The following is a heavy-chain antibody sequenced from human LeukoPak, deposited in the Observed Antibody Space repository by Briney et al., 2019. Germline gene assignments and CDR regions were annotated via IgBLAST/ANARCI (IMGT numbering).Heavy chain of an antibody. V-gene: IGHV3-74*03. D-gene: IGHD1-26*01. CDR3: AAGIPPGRYFDY. CDR1: GFTFSSYW. CDR2: ISTDGTYT. Sequence: GGSLRLSCAASGFTFSSYWMHWVRQAPGKGLVWVSRISTDGTYTEYADSVEGRFTISRDNAKNSLYLQMNSLRAEDTAVYYCAAGIPPGRYFDYWGQGTLVTVSS. J-gene: IGHJ4*02.